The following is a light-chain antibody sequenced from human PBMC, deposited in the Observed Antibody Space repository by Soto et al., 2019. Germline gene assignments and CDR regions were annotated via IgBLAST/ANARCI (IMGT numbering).Light chain of an antibody. CDR3: SSYTSSSIPYV. V-gene: IGLV2-14*01. Sequence: QSVLTQPASVSGSPGQSITISCTGTSGDVGGYNYVSWYQQHPGKAPKLMIYEVSNRPSGVSNRFSGSKSGNTASLTISGLQAEDEADYYCSSYTSSSIPYVFGTGTKLTVL. J-gene: IGLJ1*01. CDR2: EVS. CDR1: SGDVGGYNY.